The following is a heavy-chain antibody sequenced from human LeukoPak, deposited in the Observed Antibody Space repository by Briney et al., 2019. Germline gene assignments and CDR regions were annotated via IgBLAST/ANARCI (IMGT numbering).Heavy chain of an antibody. D-gene: IGHD5-18*01. V-gene: IGHV4-59*01. CDR1: GASITTYY. J-gene: IGHJ3*02. Sequence: SETLSLTCSVSGASITTYYWNWIRQSPGKGLEWIGYMYHTGTIDYNPSLQSRVTISLDTPNNKFSLTLTSVPAADTAVYYCATTRGYSTNDAFDIWGQGTRVTVSS. CDR2: MYHTGTI. CDR3: ATTRGYSTNDAFDI.